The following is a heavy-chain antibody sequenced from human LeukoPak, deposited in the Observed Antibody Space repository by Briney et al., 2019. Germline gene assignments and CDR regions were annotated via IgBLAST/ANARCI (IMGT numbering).Heavy chain of an antibody. D-gene: IGHD3-10*02. V-gene: IGHV3-48*04. CDR2: ISSSGSTI. CDR1: GFTFSSCW. Sequence: GGSLRLSCAASGFTFSSCWMNWVRQAPGKGVEWVSYISSSGSTIYYADSVKGRFTISRDNAKNSLYLQMNSLRAEDTAVYYCAELGITMIGGVWGKGTTVTISS. J-gene: IGHJ6*04. CDR3: AELGITMIGGV.